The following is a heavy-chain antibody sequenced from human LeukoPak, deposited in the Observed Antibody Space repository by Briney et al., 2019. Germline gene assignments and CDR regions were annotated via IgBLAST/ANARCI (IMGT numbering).Heavy chain of an antibody. Sequence: PGGSLRLSCAVSGFTFSTYWMTWVRQAPGKGLEWVANIREDGSVRYNVDSVKGRFTISRDNAENSLHLQMNSLRAEDTAVYYCARDPGISAAGTVGYFDYWGQGTLVTVSS. V-gene: IGHV3-7*01. CDR2: IREDGSVR. CDR1: GFTFSTYW. CDR3: ARDPGISAAGTVGYFDY. D-gene: IGHD6-13*01. J-gene: IGHJ4*02.